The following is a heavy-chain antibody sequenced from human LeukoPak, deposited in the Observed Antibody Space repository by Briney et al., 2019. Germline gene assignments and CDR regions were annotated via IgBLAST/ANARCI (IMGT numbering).Heavy chain of an antibody. V-gene: IGHV3-30*02. CDR3: ARATANWNNGLAFDY. Sequence: GGSLRLSCAASGFTFSSYEMNWVRQAPGKGLEWVAFIRYDGSQKYYADSLKGRFTISRDNSKNTLYLHMNSLSVEDTAVYYCARATANWNNGLAFDYWGQGTLVTVSS. J-gene: IGHJ4*02. CDR2: IRYDGSQK. CDR1: GFTFSSYE. D-gene: IGHD1/OR15-1a*01.